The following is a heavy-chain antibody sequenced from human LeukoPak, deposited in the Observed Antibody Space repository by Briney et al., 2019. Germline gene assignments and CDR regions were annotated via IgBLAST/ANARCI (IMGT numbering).Heavy chain of an antibody. CDR2: IWYDGSKK. V-gene: IGHV3-33*01. J-gene: IGHJ4*02. CDR3: ARDYYDRSGYFYFDS. CDR1: GXTFTNFG. D-gene: IGHD3-22*01. Sequence: GRSLRLSCAASGXTFTNFGLHWVRQAPGKGLEWVAVIWYDGSKKYYADSVKGRFTISRDNSKNTLYLQMNSLRADDTSVYHCARDYYDRSGYFYFDSWGQGTLVTVSS.